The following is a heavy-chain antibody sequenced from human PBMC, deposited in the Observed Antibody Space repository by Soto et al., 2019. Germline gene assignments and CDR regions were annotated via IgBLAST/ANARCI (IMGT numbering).Heavy chain of an antibody. J-gene: IGHJ6*02. CDR3: TSYGSEPRYNYYYYGMDF. CDR1: GFTFSGSA. CDR2: IRSKANSDAT. D-gene: IGHD3-10*01. V-gene: IGHV3-73*01. Sequence: GSLRLSGAASGFTFSGSAMHWVRQASGKGLEWVGRIRSKANSDATAYAASVKGRFTISRDDSKNTAYLQMNSLKTEDTAVYYGTSYGSEPRYNYYYYGMDFLGQGPLVTVS.